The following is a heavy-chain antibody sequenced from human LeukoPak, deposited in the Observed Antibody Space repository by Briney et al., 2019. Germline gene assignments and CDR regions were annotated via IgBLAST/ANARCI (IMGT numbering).Heavy chain of an antibody. J-gene: IGHJ3*02. CDR1: GYTFTSYY. CDR3: ARYCSSTSCSTGSDAFDI. V-gene: IGHV1-46*01. D-gene: IGHD2-2*01. CDR2: INPSGGST. Sequence: ASVKVSCKASGYTFTSYYMHWVRQAPGQGLEWMGIINPSGGSTSYAQKFQGRVTMTRDTSTSTVYMELSSLRSEGTAVYYCARYCSSTSCSTGSDAFDIWGQGTMVTVSS.